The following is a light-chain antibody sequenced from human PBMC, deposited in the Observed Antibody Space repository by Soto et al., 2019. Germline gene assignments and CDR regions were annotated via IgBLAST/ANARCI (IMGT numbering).Light chain of an antibody. Sequence: QSVLTQPPSASGSPGQSVTISCTGTSSDVGGYNYVSWYQQHPGKAPKLMIYEVSKRPSGVPDRFSGSKSGNTASLTVSGLQAEDEADYYCSSYAGSNSVFATGTKVTVL. CDR3: SSYAGSNSV. CDR1: SSDVGGYNY. V-gene: IGLV2-8*01. CDR2: EVS. J-gene: IGLJ1*01.